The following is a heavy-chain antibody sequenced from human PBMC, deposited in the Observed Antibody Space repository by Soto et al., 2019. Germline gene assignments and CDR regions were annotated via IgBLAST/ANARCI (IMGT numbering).Heavy chain of an antibody. CDR1: GASISGFY. CDR2: IYATGTT. CDR3: TGITWFRGMDV. V-gene: IGHV4-4*07. D-gene: IGHD3-10*01. J-gene: IGHJ6*02. Sequence: SETLSLTCTVSGASISGFYWSWIRKSAGKGLEWIGRIYATGTTDYNPSLKSRITINPDTSKNQFSLHLYSVTPEDTAVYYCTGITWFRGMDVWGQGTPVTVSS.